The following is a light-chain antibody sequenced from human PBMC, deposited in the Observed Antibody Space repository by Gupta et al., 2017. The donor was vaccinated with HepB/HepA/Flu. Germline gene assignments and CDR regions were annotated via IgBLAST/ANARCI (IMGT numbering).Light chain of an antibody. CDR3: QSYDSSLSAHVV. CDR1: SSNIGAGYD. CDR2: GNS. V-gene: IGLV1-40*01. J-gene: IGLJ2*01. Sequence: QSVLTQPPSVSGAPGQRVTISCTGRSSNIGAGYDVHWYQQLPGTAPKLLIYGNSNRPSGVPDRFSGSKSGTSDSLAITGLQAEDEADYYCQSYDSSLSAHVVFGGGTKLTVL.